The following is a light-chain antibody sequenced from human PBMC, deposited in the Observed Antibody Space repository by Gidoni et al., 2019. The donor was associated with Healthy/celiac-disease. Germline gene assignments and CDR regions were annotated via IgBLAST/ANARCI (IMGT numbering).Light chain of an antibody. V-gene: IGLV2-8*01. Sequence: QSALTQPPSASGSPGQSVTISCTGTSSDVGGYNYVSWYQQTPGKAPKLMIYEVSKRPSGVPDRFFGSKSGNTASLTVSGLQAEDEADYYCSSYAGSNNLFGGGTKLTVL. J-gene: IGLJ2*01. CDR1: SSDVGGYNY. CDR3: SSYAGSNNL. CDR2: EVS.